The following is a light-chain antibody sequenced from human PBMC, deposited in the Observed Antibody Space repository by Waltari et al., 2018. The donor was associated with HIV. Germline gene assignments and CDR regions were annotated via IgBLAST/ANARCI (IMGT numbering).Light chain of an antibody. CDR2: GAT. CDR3: QQYNHWPLT. Sequence: ETVMTQSPDILSVSPGERPTLSCRASQSVGGDVAWYQQNPGQAPRLLIYGATSRATGIPARFSASGSGTEFILTISSLQSEDFAVYFCQQYNHWPLTFGGGTKVEIK. V-gene: IGKV3-15*01. J-gene: IGKJ4*01. CDR1: QSVGGD.